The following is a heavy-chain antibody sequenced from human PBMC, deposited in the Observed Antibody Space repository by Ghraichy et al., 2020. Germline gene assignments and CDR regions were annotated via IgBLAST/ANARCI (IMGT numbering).Heavy chain of an antibody. CDR1: GGSFSGYY. D-gene: IGHD2-8*02. J-gene: IGHJ4*02. Sequence: SETLSLTCAVYGGSFSGYYWSWIRQPPGKGLEWIGEINHSGSTNYNPSLKSRVTISVDTSKNQFTLKLSSVTAADTAVYYCERGLRDSKGGVLVYWGQGTLVTVSS. CDR2: INHSGST. CDR3: ERGLRDSKGGVLVY. V-gene: IGHV4-34*01.